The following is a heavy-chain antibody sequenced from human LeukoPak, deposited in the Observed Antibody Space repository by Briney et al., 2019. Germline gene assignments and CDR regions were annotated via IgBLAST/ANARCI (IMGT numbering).Heavy chain of an antibody. Sequence: SETLSLTCTVSGGSISSYYWSWIRQPPGKGLEWIGYIYYSGSTNYNPSLKSRVTISVDTSKNQFSLKLSSVTAADTAVYYCARGVVGDYGTFDYWGQGTLVTVSS. V-gene: IGHV4-59*01. J-gene: IGHJ4*02. CDR1: GGSISSYY. CDR2: IYYSGST. CDR3: ARGVVGDYGTFDY. D-gene: IGHD4-17*01.